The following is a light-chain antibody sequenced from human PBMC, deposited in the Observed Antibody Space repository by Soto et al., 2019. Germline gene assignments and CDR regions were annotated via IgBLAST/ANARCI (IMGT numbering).Light chain of an antibody. CDR2: DAS. CDR1: QSVSSY. V-gene: IGKV3-11*01. CDR3: QQRSNWPT. J-gene: IGKJ2*01. Sequence: ESVLTQSPATLSLSPGERATLSCRASQSVSSYLAWYQQKPGQAPRLLIYDASNRATGIPARFSGSVSGTDFTLTISSLEPEDFAVYYCQQRSNWPTFGQGTKLEIK.